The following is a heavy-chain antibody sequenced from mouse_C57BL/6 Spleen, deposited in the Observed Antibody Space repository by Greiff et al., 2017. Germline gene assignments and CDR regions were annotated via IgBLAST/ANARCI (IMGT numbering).Heavy chain of an antibody. CDR1: GYTFTSYW. Sequence: QVQLQQPGAELVKPGASVTMSCKASGYTFTSYWITWVKQRPGQGLEWIGDIYPGSGSTNYNEKFKSKATLTVDTSSSTAYMQLSSLTSEDSAVYYCARKGDYYGSSWFAYWGQGTLVTVSA. J-gene: IGHJ3*01. CDR2: IYPGSGST. CDR3: ARKGDYYGSSWFAY. V-gene: IGHV1-55*01. D-gene: IGHD1-1*01.